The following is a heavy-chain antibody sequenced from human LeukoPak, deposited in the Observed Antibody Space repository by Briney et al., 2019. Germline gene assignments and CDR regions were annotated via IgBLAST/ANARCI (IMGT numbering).Heavy chain of an antibody. CDR2: ISYSGGA. V-gene: IGHV4-39*07. CDR1: GDSISSSTLY. Sequence: SETLSLTCTVSGDSISSSTLYWGWIRQPPGKALEWIGSISYSGGAYYNPSLRSRVSISVDTSKNQFSLRLSSVTAADTAVYYCARGARSSSWYVPYYFDYWGQGTLVTVSS. D-gene: IGHD6-13*01. J-gene: IGHJ4*02. CDR3: ARGARSSSWYVPYYFDY.